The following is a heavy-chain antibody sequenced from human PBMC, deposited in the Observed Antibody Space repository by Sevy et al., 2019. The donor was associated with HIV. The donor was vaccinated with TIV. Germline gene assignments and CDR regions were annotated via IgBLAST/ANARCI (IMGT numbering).Heavy chain of an antibody. J-gene: IGHJ6*02. V-gene: IGHV3-7*01. Sequence: GGSLRLSCAASGFTFRNYWMSWVRQAPGKGLEWEANTKEDGSEKYYVDSVKGRFTISRDNAKNSLYLQMNSLRAEDTAVYYCARDRTWNDFYYNYGMDVWGQGTTVTVSS. CDR3: ARDRTWNDFYYNYGMDV. CDR1: GFTFRNYW. CDR2: TKEDGSEK. D-gene: IGHD1-1*01.